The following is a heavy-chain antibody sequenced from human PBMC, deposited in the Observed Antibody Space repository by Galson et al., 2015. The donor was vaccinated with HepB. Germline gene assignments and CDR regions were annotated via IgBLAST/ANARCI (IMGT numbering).Heavy chain of an antibody. J-gene: IGHJ4*02. CDR2: IRSKAYGGTT. CDR1: GFTFGDYA. D-gene: IGHD4-11*01. V-gene: IGHV3-49*04. Sequence: SLRLSCAASGFTFGDYAMSWVRQAPGKGLEWVGFIRSKAYGGTTEYAASVKGRFTISRDDSKSIAYLQMNSLKTEDTAVYYCTREDDYRFPDYFDYWGQGTLVTVSS. CDR3: TREDDYRFPDYFDY.